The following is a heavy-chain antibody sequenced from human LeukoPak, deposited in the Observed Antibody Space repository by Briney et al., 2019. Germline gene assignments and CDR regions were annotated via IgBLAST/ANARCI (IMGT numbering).Heavy chain of an antibody. CDR3: AREGEYYYDSSGYYLFDP. CDR1: GGSFSGYY. J-gene: IGHJ5*02. Sequence: PSETLSLTCAVYGGSFSGYYWSWIRQPPGKGLEWIGEINHSGSTNYNPSLKSRVTISVDTSKNQFSLKLSSVTAADTAVYCCAREGEYYYDSSGYYLFDPWGQGTLVTVSS. CDR2: INHSGST. V-gene: IGHV4-34*01. D-gene: IGHD3-22*01.